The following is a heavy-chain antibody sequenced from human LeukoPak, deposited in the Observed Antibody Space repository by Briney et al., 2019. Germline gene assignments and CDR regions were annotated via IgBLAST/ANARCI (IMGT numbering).Heavy chain of an antibody. CDR3: ARAMDV. V-gene: IGHV3-7*03. CDR1: GFTFSRYW. CDR2: IKEDGREK. Sequence: GGSLRLSCAASGFTFSRYWMSWVRQAPGKGLEWEANIKEDGREKYYVGSVKGRFTISRDSAKNSLYLQMNSLRAEDTAVYYCARAMDVWGQGTAVTVSS. J-gene: IGHJ6*02.